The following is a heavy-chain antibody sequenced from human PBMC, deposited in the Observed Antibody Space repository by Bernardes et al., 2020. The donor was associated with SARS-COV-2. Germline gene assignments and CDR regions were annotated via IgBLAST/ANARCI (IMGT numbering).Heavy chain of an antibody. CDR2: IYYSGST. CDR3: ARGPWVAPEV. Sequence: SETLSLTCTVSGGSISSHYWSWIRQPPGKGLEWIGYIYYSGSTKYKPSLESRVTISVDTSKNQFSLKLSSVTAADTAVYYCARGPWVAPEVWGQGTMVTVSS. CDR1: GGSISSHY. V-gene: IGHV4-59*11. D-gene: IGHD7-27*01. J-gene: IGHJ3*01.